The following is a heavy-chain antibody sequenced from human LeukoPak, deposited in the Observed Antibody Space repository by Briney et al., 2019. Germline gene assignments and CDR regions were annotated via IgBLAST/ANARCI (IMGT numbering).Heavy chain of an antibody. V-gene: IGHV1-46*01. CDR2: ISPSGGST. D-gene: IGHD3-22*01. J-gene: IGHJ4*02. Sequence: ASVKVSCKAFGYTFTGYWMHWVRQAPGQGPEWMGVISPSGGSTIYAQKFKGRVTLTRDMSTSTDYLELSSLRSEDTAVYYCARDPLGGYYYDTSSYPTYYFDYWGQGSLVTVSS. CDR1: GYTFTGYW. CDR3: ARDPLGGYYYDTSSYPTYYFDY.